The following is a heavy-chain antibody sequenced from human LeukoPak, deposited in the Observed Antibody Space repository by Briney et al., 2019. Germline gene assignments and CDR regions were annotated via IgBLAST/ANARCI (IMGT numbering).Heavy chain of an antibody. CDR3: ARTQTYSTDY. Sequence: GGSLRLSCAASGFTFSSYAMHWVRQAPGKGLEWVAVISYDGSNKYYADSVKGRFTISRDNSKNTLYLRMNSLRAEDTAVYYCARTQTYSTDYWGQGTLVTVSS. D-gene: IGHD2-21*01. J-gene: IGHJ4*02. CDR2: ISYDGSNK. CDR1: GFTFSSYA. V-gene: IGHV3-30-3*01.